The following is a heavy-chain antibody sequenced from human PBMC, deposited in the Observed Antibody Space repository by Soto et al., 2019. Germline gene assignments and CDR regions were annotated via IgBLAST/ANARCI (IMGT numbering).Heavy chain of an antibody. CDR2: IIPIFGTA. V-gene: IGHV1-69*13. J-gene: IGHJ6*02. D-gene: IGHD3-10*01. Sequence: ASVKVSCKASGGTFSSYAISWVRQAPGQGLEWMGGIIPIFGTANYAQKFQGRVTITADESTSTAYMELSSLRSEDTAVYYCAREXAMGFGEFITFYYGMDVWGQGTTVTVSS. CDR3: AREXAMGFGEFITFYYGMDV. CDR1: GGTFSSYA.